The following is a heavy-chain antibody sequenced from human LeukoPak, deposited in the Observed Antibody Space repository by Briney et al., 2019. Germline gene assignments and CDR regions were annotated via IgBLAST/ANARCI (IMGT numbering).Heavy chain of an antibody. Sequence: ASVKVSCKASGYTFSNYAINWVRQAPGQGLEWMGLINCNTGAPTYAQGFTGRFVFSLDTSVRTAYLHINSVKTEGTAVYYCVRQYRDETTCRYRTYFAFWGQGALVTVSS. CDR3: VRQYRDETTCRYRTYFAF. V-gene: IGHV7-4-1*02. D-gene: IGHD1-14*01. CDR1: GYTFSNYA. CDR2: INCNTGAP. J-gene: IGHJ4*02.